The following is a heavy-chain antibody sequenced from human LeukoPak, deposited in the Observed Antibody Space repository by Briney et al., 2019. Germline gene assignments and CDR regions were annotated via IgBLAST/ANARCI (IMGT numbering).Heavy chain of an antibody. V-gene: IGHV4-59*12. CDR3: ARAGWLVHLNPVDY. CDR2: IYYSGST. J-gene: IGHJ4*02. CDR1: GGSIRSYY. Sequence: SETLSLTCTVSGGSIRSYYWSWIRQPPGKGLEWMGYIYYSGSTNYNPSLKSRVIISVDTSKNQFSLKLSSVTAADTAVYYCARAGWLVHLNPVDYWGQGTLVTVSS. D-gene: IGHD6-19*01.